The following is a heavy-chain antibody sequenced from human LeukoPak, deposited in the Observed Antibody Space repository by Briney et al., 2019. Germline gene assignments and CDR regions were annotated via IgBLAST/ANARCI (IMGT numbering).Heavy chain of an antibody. J-gene: IGHJ4*02. CDR3: ARPWETVAGFLDY. CDR2: ISYDGSNK. CDR1: GFTFSSYA. D-gene: IGHD6-19*01. V-gene: IGHV3-30*04. Sequence: GGSLRLSCAASGFTFSSYAMHWVGQAPGKGLEWVAVISYDGSNKYYADSVKGRFTISRDNSKNTLYLQMNSLRAEDTAVYYCARPWETVAGFLDYWGQGTLVTVSS.